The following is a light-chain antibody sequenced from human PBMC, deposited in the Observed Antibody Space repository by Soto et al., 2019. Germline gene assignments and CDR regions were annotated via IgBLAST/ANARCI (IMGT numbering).Light chain of an antibody. J-gene: IGLJ1*01. CDR2: EVS. V-gene: IGLV2-8*01. CDR3: SSSWA. Sequence: QSALTQPPSASGSPGQSVTISCTGTSSDVGSYNYVSWYQQHPGKAPKLMIYEVSKRPSGVPDRFSGSKSGNTASLTVSGLQAEDEADYYCSSSWAFGTGTKVTVL. CDR1: SSDVGSYNY.